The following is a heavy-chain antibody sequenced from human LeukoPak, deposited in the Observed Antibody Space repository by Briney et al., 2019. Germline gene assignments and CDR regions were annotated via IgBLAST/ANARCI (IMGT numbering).Heavy chain of an antibody. CDR2: ISWNSGSI. V-gene: IGHV3-9*01. J-gene: IGHJ5*02. CDR3: AKDRLSGLSNSFDP. CDR1: GFTFDDYA. Sequence: PGGSLRLSCAASGFTFDDYAMHWVRQAPVKGLEWVSGISWNSGSIGYADSVKGRFTISRDNAKNSLYLQMNSLRAEDTALYYCAKDRLSGLSNSFDPWGQGTLVTVSS. D-gene: IGHD6-19*01.